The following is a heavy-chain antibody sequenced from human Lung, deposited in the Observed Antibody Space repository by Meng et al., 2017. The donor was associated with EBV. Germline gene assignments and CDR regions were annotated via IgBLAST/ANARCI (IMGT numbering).Heavy chain of an antibody. CDR2: ISSSSSYI. V-gene: IGHV3-21*01. D-gene: IGHD2-15*01. CDR1: GVTFSSYS. CDR3: AKALDCIGGRCFSANWLDT. J-gene: IGHJ5*02. Sequence: EVQLVESGGGLVKPGGSLRPSCAASGVTFSSYSMNWVRQSPGNGLEWVSSISSSSSYIYYADSVKGRFTISRDNAKNTLHLQMNSLRPEDTAVYYCAKALDCIGGRCFSANWLDTWGQGTLVTVYS.